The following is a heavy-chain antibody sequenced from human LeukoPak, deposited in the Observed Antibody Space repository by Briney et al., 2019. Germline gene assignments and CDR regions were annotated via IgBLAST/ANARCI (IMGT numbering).Heavy chain of an antibody. J-gene: IGHJ6*02. D-gene: IGHD3-10*01. Sequence: PGRSLRLSCAASGFTSSSYGMHWVRQAPGKGLEWVAVIWYDGSNKYYAGSVKGRFTISRENAKNSLYLQMNSLRAGDTAVYYCARGFVGYGMDVWGQGTTVTVSS. V-gene: IGHV3-33*01. CDR2: IWYDGSNK. CDR3: ARGFVGYGMDV. CDR1: GFTSSSYG.